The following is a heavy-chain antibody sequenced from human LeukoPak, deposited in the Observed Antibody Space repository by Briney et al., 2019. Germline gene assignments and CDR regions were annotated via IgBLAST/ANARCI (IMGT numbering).Heavy chain of an antibody. J-gene: IGHJ5*02. V-gene: IGHV1-58*01. D-gene: IGHD3-9*01. CDR2: IVVGSGKT. Sequence: SVKVSCKASGFTFTSSAVQWVRQARGQRLEWIGWIVVGSGKTDYAQKFQERVTITRDLSTSTAYMELSSLSSEDTAVYYCAAVRTSHYDILTGYYVGWFDPWGQGTLVTVSS. CDR3: AAVRTSHYDILTGYYVGWFDP. CDR1: GFTFTSSA.